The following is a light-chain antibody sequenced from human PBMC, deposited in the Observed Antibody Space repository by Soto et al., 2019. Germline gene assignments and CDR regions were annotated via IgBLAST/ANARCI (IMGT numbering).Light chain of an antibody. CDR1: QDISGY. V-gene: IGKV1-9*01. J-gene: IGKJ1*01. Sequence: SLSASVGDRVTITCRASQDISGYVAWYQQRPGRAPQLLIYAASALQTGVPSRFSGSGSGTDFTLTITSLQPEGFGTYYCQHPKWAFGQGTTVEI. CDR2: AAS. CDR3: QHPKWA.